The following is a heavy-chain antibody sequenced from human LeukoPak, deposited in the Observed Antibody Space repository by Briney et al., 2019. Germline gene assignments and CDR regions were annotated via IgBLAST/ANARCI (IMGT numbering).Heavy chain of an antibody. CDR2: INSDGSST. CDR1: GFTFSSYW. Sequence: GGSLRLSCAASGFTFSSYWMHWVRQAPGKGLVWVSRINSDGSSTSYADSVKGRFTIARDNAKNTLYLQMNSLRDEDTAVYYCAREDMVRGVIEFDYWGQGTLVSVSS. J-gene: IGHJ4*02. D-gene: IGHD3-10*01. CDR3: AREDMVRGVIEFDY. V-gene: IGHV3-74*01.